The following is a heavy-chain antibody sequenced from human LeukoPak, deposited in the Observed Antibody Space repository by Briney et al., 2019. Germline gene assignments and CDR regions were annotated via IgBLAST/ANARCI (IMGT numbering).Heavy chain of an antibody. Sequence: GGSLRLSCAASGFPFSTYWMSWVRQAPGKGLEWVANINQAGTEKYYVDSVKGRFTISRDNAKNSLSLQMNSLRAEDTAVYYCARDSIAAAGTPDYWGQGTLVTVSS. CDR3: ARDSIAAAGTPDY. V-gene: IGHV3-7*01. D-gene: IGHD6-13*01. CDR1: GFPFSTYW. J-gene: IGHJ4*02. CDR2: INQAGTEK.